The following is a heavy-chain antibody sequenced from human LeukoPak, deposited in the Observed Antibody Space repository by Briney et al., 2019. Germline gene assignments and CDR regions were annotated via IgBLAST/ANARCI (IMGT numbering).Heavy chain of an antibody. Sequence: SETLSLTCTVSGGSISSYYWSWIRQPAGKGLEWIGYIYYSGSTYYNPSLKSRVTISVDTSKNQFSLKLNSVTAADTAVYFCARSAAVAGSSGWFDPWGQGTLVTVSS. CDR1: GGSISSYY. J-gene: IGHJ5*02. V-gene: IGHV4-59*06. CDR3: ARSAAVAGSSGWFDP. CDR2: IYYSGST. D-gene: IGHD6-19*01.